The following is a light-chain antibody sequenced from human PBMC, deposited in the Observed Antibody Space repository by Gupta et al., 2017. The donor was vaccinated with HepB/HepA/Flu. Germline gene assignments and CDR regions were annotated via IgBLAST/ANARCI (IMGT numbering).Light chain of an antibody. CDR1: QSVTTY. CDR3: QHRYSTPWT. V-gene: IGKV1-39*01. CDR2: GVT. Sequence: DIEVTQSPSSLSASVGDRVTITCRASQSVTTYLNWYHQKPGEAPSLLIFGVTSCTRGVPSRFSGSGAGTDFTLTIRERQPEDFATYYCQHRYSTPWTFGQGTKVEI. J-gene: IGKJ1*01.